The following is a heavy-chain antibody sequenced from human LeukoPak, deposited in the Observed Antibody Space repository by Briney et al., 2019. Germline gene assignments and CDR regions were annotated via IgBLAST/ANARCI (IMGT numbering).Heavy chain of an antibody. D-gene: IGHD3-22*01. CDR2: ISYDGSNK. CDR1: GFTFNTYG. CDR3: ATEGRARHYYDSSGYYNNWFDP. V-gene: IGHV3-30*03. J-gene: IGHJ5*02. Sequence: PGRSLRLSCAVSGFTFNTYGIHWVRQTPGKGLEWVALISYDGSNKYYADSVKGRFTISRDNSKNSLYLQMNSLRAEDTAVYYCATEGRARHYYDSSGYYNNWFDPWGQGTLVTVSS.